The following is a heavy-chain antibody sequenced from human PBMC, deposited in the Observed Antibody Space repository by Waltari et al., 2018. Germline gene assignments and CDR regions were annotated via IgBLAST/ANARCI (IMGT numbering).Heavy chain of an antibody. CDR3: AKARGRAYYYDNFDY. Sequence: EVQLLESGGGLVQPGGSLRPSCAASGFPFSSYAMSWVRQAPGKGLEWVSAISGSGGSTYYADSVKGRFTISRDNSKNTLYLQMNSLRAEDTAVYYCAKARGRAYYYDNFDYWGQGTLVTVSS. D-gene: IGHD3-22*01. CDR2: ISGSGGST. V-gene: IGHV3-23*01. CDR1: GFPFSSYA. J-gene: IGHJ4*02.